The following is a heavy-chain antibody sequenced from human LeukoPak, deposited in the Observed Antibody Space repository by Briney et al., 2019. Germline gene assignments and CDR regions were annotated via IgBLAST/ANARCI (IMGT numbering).Heavy chain of an antibody. Sequence: GGSLRLPCAASGFTFSNYGMHWVRQAPGKGLEWVAFIRYDGTNKYYADSVKGRFTISRDNSKNTLFLQMNSLRAEDTAVYYCAKDMAGYDFWSGQDADYWGQGTLVTVSS. CDR3: AKDMAGYDFWSGQDADY. V-gene: IGHV3-30*02. D-gene: IGHD3-3*01. J-gene: IGHJ4*02. CDR1: GFTFSNYG. CDR2: IRYDGTNK.